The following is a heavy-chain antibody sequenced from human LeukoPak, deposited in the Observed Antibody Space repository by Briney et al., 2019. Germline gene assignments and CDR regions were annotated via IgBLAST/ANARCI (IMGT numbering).Heavy chain of an antibody. V-gene: IGHV3-7*01. J-gene: IGHJ4*02. Sequence: GGSLRLSCAASGFTFSSYWMSWVRQAPGKGLEWVANIKQDGSEKYYVDSVKGRFTISRDNAKNSLYLQMNSLRAEDTAVYYCASSGSFRYYYFDYWGQGTLVTVSS. CDR3: ASSGSFRYYYFDY. CDR2: IKQDGSEK. CDR1: GFTFSSYW. D-gene: IGHD3-3*01.